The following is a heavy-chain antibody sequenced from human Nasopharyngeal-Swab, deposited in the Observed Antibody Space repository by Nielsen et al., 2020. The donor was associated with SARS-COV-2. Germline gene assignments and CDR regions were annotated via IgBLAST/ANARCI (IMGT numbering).Heavy chain of an antibody. J-gene: IGHJ6*02. CDR2: INHSGST. V-gene: IGHV4-39*07. CDR3: AIPYCSGGSCYLYYGMDV. Sequence: SETLSLTCTVSGGSISSSSYYWGWIRQPPGKGLEWIGEINHSGSTNYNPSLKSRVTISVDTSKNQFSLKLSSVTAADTAVYYCAIPYCSGGSCYLYYGMDVWGQGTTVTVSS. D-gene: IGHD2-15*01. CDR1: GGSISSSSYY.